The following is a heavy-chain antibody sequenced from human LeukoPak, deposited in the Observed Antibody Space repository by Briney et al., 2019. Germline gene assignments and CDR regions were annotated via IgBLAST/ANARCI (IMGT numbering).Heavy chain of an antibody. J-gene: IGHJ5*02. CDR2: INHSGST. CDR1: GGSFSGYY. CDR3: ARGGRRFDP. Sequence: PSETLSLTCAVYGGSFSGYYWSWIRQPPGKGLEWIGEINHSGSTNYNPSLKSRVTISVDTSKNQLSLKLSSVTAADTAVYYCARGGRRFDPWGQGTLVTVSS. V-gene: IGHV4-34*01.